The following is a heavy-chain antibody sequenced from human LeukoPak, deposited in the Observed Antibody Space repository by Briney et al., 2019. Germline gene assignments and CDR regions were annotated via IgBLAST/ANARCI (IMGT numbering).Heavy chain of an antibody. V-gene: IGHV3-21*01. D-gene: IGHD5-18*01. Sequence: GGSLRLSCAASGFTFSSYSMNWVRQAPGKGLEWVSSISSSSSYIYYADSVKGRFTISRDNAKNSLYLQMNSLRAEDTAVYYCARDREYSYGWAFDIWGQGTMVTVSS. CDR1: GFTFSSYS. CDR3: ARDREYSYGWAFDI. CDR2: ISSSSSYI. J-gene: IGHJ3*02.